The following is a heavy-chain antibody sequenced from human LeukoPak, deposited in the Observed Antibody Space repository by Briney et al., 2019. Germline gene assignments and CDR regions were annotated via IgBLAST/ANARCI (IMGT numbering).Heavy chain of an antibody. V-gene: IGHV3-23*01. CDR3: AKGIGPMVRGANFDY. J-gene: IGHJ4*02. CDR2: ISGSGGST. CDR1: GFTFSSYA. D-gene: IGHD3-10*01. Sequence: QAGGSLRLSCAASGFTFSSYAMSWVRQAPGKGLEWVSAISGSGGSTYYADSVKGRFTISRDNSKNTLYLQMNSLRAEDTAVYYCAKGIGPMVRGANFDYWDQGTLVTVSS.